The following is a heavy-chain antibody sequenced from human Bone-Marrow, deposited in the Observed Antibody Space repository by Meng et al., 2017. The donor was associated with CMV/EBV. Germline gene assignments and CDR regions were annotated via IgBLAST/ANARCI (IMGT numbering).Heavy chain of an antibody. CDR3: ARQYSSSWYEALYYYYGMDV. V-gene: IGHV4-34*01. CDR2: INHSGST. J-gene: IGHJ6*02. Sequence: SETLSLTCAVYGGSFSGYYWSWIRQPPGKGLEWIGEINHSGSTNYNPSLKSRVTISVDTSKNQFSLKLSSVTAADTAVCYCARQYSSSWYEALYYYYGMDVWGQGTTVTVSS. CDR1: GGSFSGYY. D-gene: IGHD6-13*01.